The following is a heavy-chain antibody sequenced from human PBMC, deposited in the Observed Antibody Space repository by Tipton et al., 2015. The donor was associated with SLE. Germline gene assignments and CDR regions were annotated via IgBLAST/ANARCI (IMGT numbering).Heavy chain of an antibody. Sequence: QSGAEVKTPGASVKVSCKASGYTFTSYDINWVRQAAGQGLEWMGWMNPNSGNTGYAQKFQGRVTMATDTSTSTAYMELRSLRSDDAAVYYCARDIRVGDWYFDLWGRGTLVTVSS. V-gene: IGHV1-8*02. J-gene: IGHJ2*01. CDR2: MNPNSGNT. CDR1: GYTFTSYD. D-gene: IGHD1-26*01. CDR3: ARDIRVGDWYFDL.